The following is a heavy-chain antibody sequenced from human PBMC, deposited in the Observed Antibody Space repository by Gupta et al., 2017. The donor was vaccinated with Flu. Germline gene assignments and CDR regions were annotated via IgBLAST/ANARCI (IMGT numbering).Heavy chain of an antibody. CDR1: GFTFSSYG. CDR2: IWYDGSNK. Sequence: QVQLVESGGGVVQPGRSLRLSCAASGFTFSSYGMHWVRQAPGKGLEWVAVIWYDGSNKYYADSVKGRFTISRDNSKNTLYLQMNSLRAEDTAVYYCARVLGDSSGYYLGYWGQGTLVTVSS. V-gene: IGHV3-33*01. CDR3: ARVLGDSSGYYLGY. J-gene: IGHJ4*02. D-gene: IGHD3-22*01.